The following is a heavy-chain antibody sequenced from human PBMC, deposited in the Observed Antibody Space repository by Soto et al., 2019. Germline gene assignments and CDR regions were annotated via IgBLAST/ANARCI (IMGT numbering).Heavy chain of an antibody. CDR2: IDWDDDK. CDR1: GFSLSTSGMC. CDR3: ARIPSYYDILTGLYYYYGMDV. Sequence: SGPTLVNPTQTLTLTCTFSGFSLSTSGMCVSWIRQPPGKALEWLALIDWDDDKYYSTSLKTRLTISKDTSKNQVVLTMTNMDPVDTATYYCARIPSYYDILTGLYYYYGMDVWGQGTTVTVSS. V-gene: IGHV2-70*01. D-gene: IGHD3-9*01. J-gene: IGHJ6*02.